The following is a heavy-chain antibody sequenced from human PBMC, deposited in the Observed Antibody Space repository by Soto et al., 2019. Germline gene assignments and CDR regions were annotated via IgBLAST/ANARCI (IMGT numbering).Heavy chain of an antibody. CDR3: ARDPPSIFGVVIPPRYFDY. D-gene: IGHD3-3*01. J-gene: IGHJ4*02. CDR2: INPSGGST. CDR1: GYTFTSYY. Sequence: GASVKVSCKASGYTFTSYYMHWVRQAPGQGLEWMGIINPSGGSTSYAQKFQGRVTMTRDTSTSTVYMELSSLRSEDTAVYYCARDPPSIFGVVIPPRYFDYWGQGTLVTVSS. V-gene: IGHV1-46*03.